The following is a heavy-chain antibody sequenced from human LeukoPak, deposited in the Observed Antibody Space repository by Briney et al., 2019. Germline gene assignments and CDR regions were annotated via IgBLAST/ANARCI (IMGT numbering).Heavy chain of an antibody. CDR2: IYYSGST. Sequence: SETLSLTCTVSGGSNGSGAYYWSWIRQHPGKGLEWIGYIYYSGSTYYNPSLKSRVTISVDTSKNQFSLKLSSVTAADTAVYYCGSLVTPGLYFDYWGQGTLVTVSS. D-gene: IGHD4-23*01. CDR1: GGSNGSGAYY. J-gene: IGHJ4*02. V-gene: IGHV4-31*03. CDR3: GSLVTPGLYFDY.